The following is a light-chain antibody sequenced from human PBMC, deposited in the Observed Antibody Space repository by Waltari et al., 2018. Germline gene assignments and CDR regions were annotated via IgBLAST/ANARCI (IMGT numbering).Light chain of an antibody. CDR1: QSIVVW. Sequence: DIQVTQPPSTLSASVGARVTITCRASQSIVVWLAWYQQKPGKAPRLLIYKASYLESGVPSRFSGSGSGTEFTLTISSLQADDFATYYCLQYNSYPWTFGQGTKVEIK. J-gene: IGKJ1*01. V-gene: IGKV1-5*03. CDR2: KAS. CDR3: LQYNSYPWT.